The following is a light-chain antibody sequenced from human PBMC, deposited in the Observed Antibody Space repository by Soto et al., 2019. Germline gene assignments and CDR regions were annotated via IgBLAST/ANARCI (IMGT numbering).Light chain of an antibody. Sequence: QPVVTQEPSLTVSPGGTVTLTCGSSTGAVTSGHYPYWFQQKPGQAPRTLIYDTSNKYSWTPARFSASLLGGKAALTLSGAQPEDEAEYYCLLSYSGARAGVFGGGTKLTVL. V-gene: IGLV7-46*01. CDR2: DTS. J-gene: IGLJ3*02. CDR3: LLSYSGARAGV. CDR1: TGAVTSGHY.